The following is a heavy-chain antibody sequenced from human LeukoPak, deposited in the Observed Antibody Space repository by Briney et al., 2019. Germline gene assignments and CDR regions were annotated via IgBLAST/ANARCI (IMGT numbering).Heavy chain of an antibody. Sequence: SETLSLTCTLSGGSISSYYWSWIRQHPGKGLEWIGYIYYSGSTYYNPSLKSRVTISVDTSKNQFSLKLSSVTAADTAVYYCARVLGTTKQLGGYYFDYWGQGTLVTVSS. D-gene: IGHD6-13*01. J-gene: IGHJ4*02. CDR1: GGSISSYY. CDR2: IYYSGST. CDR3: ARVLGTTKQLGGYYFDY. V-gene: IGHV4-59*06.